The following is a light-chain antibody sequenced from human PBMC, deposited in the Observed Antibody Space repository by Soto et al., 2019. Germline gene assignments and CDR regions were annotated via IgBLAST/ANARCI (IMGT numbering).Light chain of an antibody. CDR2: DAS. V-gene: IGKV3-11*01. CDR1: QSVSSY. CDR3: QVRTNWSIA. Sequence: EIGLTESPATLSLSPGERATLSCRASQSVSSYLAWYQQKPGQAPRLLIYDASNRATGIPARFSGTGSGTDFTLTINNIEPEDFAVYYCQVRTNWSIAFGRGTRLEIK. J-gene: IGKJ5*01.